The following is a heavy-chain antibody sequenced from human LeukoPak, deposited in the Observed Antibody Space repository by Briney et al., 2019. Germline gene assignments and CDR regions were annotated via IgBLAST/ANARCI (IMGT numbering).Heavy chain of an antibody. J-gene: IGHJ6*03. V-gene: IGHV1-2*02. CDR2: INPNSGGT. CDR3: ARDYGDYWGDYYYMDV. D-gene: IGHD4-17*01. Sequence: GASVKVSCKTSGYTFTGYYMHWVRQAPGQGLEWMGWINPNSGGTNYAQKFQGRVTMTRDTSISTAYMELSRLRSGDTAVYYCARDYGDYWGDYYYMDVWGKGTTVTVSS. CDR1: GYTFTGYY.